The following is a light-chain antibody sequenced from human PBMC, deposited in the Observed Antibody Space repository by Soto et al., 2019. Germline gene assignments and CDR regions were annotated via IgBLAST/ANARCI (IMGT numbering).Light chain of an antibody. V-gene: IGKV3-11*01. CDR3: QQRSNRIT. Sequence: VLTQSPATRSLPPGRRASRACRASQSVAGSFAWYQQKPGQAPRLLIYDISTRAAAIPARFSGSGSGTDFTLTVSSLEPEDFAHYYCQQRSNRITFGQGTRLEIK. J-gene: IGKJ5*01. CDR1: QSVAGS. CDR2: DIS.